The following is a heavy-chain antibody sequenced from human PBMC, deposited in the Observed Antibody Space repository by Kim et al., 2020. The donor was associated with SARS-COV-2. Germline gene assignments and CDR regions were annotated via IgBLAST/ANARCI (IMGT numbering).Heavy chain of an antibody. CDR3: ARAPAYDSETVYQSFQGGDFDY. D-gene: IGHD3-10*01. CDR2: IHPNSGGT. V-gene: IGHV1-2*06. Sequence: ASVKVSCKASGYTFTGYYMHWVRQAPGQGLEWMGRIHPNSGGTKYVQNFQGRVTMTRDTSIRTAYMELSSLISDDTAVYYCARAPAYDSETVYQSFQGGDFDYWGQGTLVTVSS. J-gene: IGHJ4*02. CDR1: GYTFTGYY.